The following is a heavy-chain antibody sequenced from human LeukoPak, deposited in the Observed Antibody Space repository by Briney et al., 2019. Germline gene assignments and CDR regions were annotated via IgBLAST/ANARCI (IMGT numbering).Heavy chain of an antibody. CDR1: GFTVSSNY. V-gene: IGHV3-53*01. J-gene: IGHJ6*02. CDR3: AREIYSNYQGDGLDV. Sequence: GGSLRLSCAASGFTVSSNYMSWVRQAPGKGLEWVSIIYSGGSTYYADSVKGRFTISRENAKNSLYLQMNSVRAGDTAVYYCAREIYSNYQGDGLDVWGQGTTVTVSS. CDR2: IYSGGST. D-gene: IGHD4-11*01.